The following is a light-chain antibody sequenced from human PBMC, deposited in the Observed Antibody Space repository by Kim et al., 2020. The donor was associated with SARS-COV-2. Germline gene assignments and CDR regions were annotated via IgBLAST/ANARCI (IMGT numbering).Light chain of an antibody. V-gene: IGLV1-47*02. CDR3: AAWDDSLSAPYV. CDR2: SNN. CDR1: SSNIGSNY. Sequence: QPVLTQPPSASGTPGQRVTISCSGSSSNIGSNYVYWYQQLPGTAPKLLIYSNNQRPSGVPDRFSGSKSGTSASLAISGLRSEDEADYYCAAWDDSLSAPYVFGTGTKVTVL. J-gene: IGLJ1*01.